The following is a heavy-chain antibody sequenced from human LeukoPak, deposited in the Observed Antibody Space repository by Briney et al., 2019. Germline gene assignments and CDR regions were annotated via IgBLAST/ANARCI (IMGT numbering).Heavy chain of an antibody. D-gene: IGHD3-9*01. J-gene: IGHJ4*02. Sequence: STQTLSLTCTVSAGSISSYYWSWIRQPPGEGLEWIGYIYYSGSTNYNPSLKSRVTRSVGTSKSQFSLKLSSVTAADTAVYYCARVNYDILTGYSYYFDYWGQGTLVTVSS. CDR1: AGSISSYY. CDR3: ARVNYDILTGYSYYFDY. CDR2: IYYSGST. V-gene: IGHV4-59*01.